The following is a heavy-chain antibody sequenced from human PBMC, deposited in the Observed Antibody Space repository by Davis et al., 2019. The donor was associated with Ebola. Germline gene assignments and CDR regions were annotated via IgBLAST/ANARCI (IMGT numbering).Heavy chain of an antibody. Sequence: ASVKVSCKASGHTFSSYAMHWVRQAPGQRLEWMGWINAGNGNTKYSQKFQGRVTITRDTSASTAYMELSSLRSEDTAVYYCARDPSGTPQDYWGQGTLVTVSS. V-gene: IGHV1-3*01. CDR2: INAGNGNT. J-gene: IGHJ4*02. CDR1: GHTFSSYA. D-gene: IGHD1-26*01. CDR3: ARDPSGTPQDY.